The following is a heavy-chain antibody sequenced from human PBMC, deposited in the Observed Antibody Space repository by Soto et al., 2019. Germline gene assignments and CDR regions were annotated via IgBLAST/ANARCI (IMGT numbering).Heavy chain of an antibody. Sequence: ESGGGLVQPGGSLRLSCAASGFTFSSYWMSWVRQAPGKGLEWVANIKQDGSEKYYVDSVKGRFTISRDNAKNSLYLQMNSLRAEDTAVYYCALDRSPYCSSTSCYGYWGQGTLVTVSS. J-gene: IGHJ4*02. V-gene: IGHV3-7*01. CDR1: GFTFSSYW. CDR3: ALDRSPYCSSTSCYGY. D-gene: IGHD2-2*01. CDR2: IKQDGSEK.